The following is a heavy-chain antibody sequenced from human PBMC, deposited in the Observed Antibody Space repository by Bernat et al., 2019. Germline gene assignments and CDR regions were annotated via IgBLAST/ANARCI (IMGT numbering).Heavy chain of an antibody. CDR2: IWHDGSEK. J-gene: IGHJ4*01. D-gene: IGHD3-3*01. CDR3: GRDGGYGVWNGFLY. CDR1: GFSFGDYG. Sequence: QVQLVESGGGVVQPGKSLRLSCAASGFSFGDYGMQWVLQTPGQGLEWVAVIWHDGSEKYYGHSVQGRFTISRDNSKKTLFLHMNSLRAEETAVYYCGRDGGYGVWNGFLYWGQGTLGTVSS. V-gene: IGHV3-33*01.